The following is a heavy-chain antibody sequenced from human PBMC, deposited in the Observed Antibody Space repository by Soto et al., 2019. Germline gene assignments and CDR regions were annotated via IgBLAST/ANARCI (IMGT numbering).Heavy chain of an antibody. Sequence: SETMFLTCTVSGGSISSYYWSWIRQPPGKGLEWIGYIYDSGSPNYNPSLKSRVTVSLDTSKYQFSLKLSSVTAADLAVYYCARPYYYGSGTYGFDIWGQGTMVTVSS. CDR1: GGSISSYY. CDR2: IYDSGSP. J-gene: IGHJ3*02. V-gene: IGHV4-59*01. CDR3: ARPYYYGSGTYGFDI. D-gene: IGHD3-10*01.